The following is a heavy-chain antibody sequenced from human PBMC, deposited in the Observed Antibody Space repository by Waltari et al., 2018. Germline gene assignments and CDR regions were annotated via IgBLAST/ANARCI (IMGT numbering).Heavy chain of an antibody. Sequence: ELQLVESGGGLVQPGGSLRLTGEASGSSVPDSYMNGVRQAPGKGLEWLSVLYSGGDTYYTDSVKGRFTISRDRSKNTLYLQMNSLRTEDTAVYYCARGDGYTKPLDHWGQGTLVTVSS. CDR1: GSSVPDSY. CDR3: ARGDGYTKPLDH. D-gene: IGHD5-12*01. CDR2: LYSGGDT. V-gene: IGHV3-53*01. J-gene: IGHJ4*02.